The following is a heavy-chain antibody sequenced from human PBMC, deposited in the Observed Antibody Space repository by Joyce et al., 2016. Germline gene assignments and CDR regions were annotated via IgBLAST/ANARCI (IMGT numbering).Heavy chain of an antibody. D-gene: IGHD2-21*01. Sequence: EVQLVQSGAEVQPPGESLKISCKSSGFSFNGYWIAWVRQMPGKGLEWMGNSHPGDSRTRYSPSFQGQVTITADKSINTAYLHWSSLKASDTAIYYFARVISHSHFDTWGQGTLVTVSS. J-gene: IGHJ4*02. CDR1: GFSFNGYW. CDR2: SHPGDSRT. V-gene: IGHV5-51*01. CDR3: ARVISHSHFDT.